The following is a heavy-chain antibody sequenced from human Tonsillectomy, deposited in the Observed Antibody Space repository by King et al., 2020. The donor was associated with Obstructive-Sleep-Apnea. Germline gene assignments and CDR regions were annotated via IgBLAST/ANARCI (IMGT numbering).Heavy chain of an antibody. V-gene: IGHV3-74*01. CDR3: VRAVAGFGDY. Sequence: VQLVESGGGLVQPGGSLRLSCAASGFTFSSYWMHWVRQSPGKGLLWVSRISSDGSVTTYADFVKGLFTVSRDDAKNTLYLQMNSLRADDTAVYYCVRAVAGFGDYWGQGTLVTVSS. CDR1: GFTFSSYW. J-gene: IGHJ4*02. D-gene: IGHD6-19*01. CDR2: ISSDGSVT.